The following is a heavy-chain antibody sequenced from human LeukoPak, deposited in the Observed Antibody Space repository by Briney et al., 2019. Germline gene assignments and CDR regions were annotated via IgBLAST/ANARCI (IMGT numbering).Heavy chain of an antibody. J-gene: IGHJ4*02. CDR2: ISYSGST. CDR1: GGSISSSSYY. CDR3: ARGMAARY. D-gene: IGHD6-6*01. V-gene: IGHV4-39*07. Sequence: SETLSLTCTVSGGSISSSSYYWGWIRQPPGKGLEWIGSISYSGSTYYNPSLKSRVTISLDTSENQFSLKLSSVTAADTAVFYCARGMAARYWGQGTLVTVSS.